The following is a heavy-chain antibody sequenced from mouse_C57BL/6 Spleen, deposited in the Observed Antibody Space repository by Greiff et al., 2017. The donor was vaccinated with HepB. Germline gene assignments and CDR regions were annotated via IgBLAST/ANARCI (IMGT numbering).Heavy chain of an antibody. CDR1: GYAFTNYL. CDR2: INPGSGGT. D-gene: IGHD4-1*01. CDR3: ARGDWNYAMDY. V-gene: IGHV1-54*01. Sequence: QVQLQQSGAELVRPGTSVKVSCKASGYAFTNYLIEWVKQRPGQGLEWIGVINPGSGGTNYNEKFKGKATLTADKSSSTAYMQLSSLTSEDSAVYFCARGDWNYAMDYCVKEPQSPSPQ. J-gene: IGHJ4*01.